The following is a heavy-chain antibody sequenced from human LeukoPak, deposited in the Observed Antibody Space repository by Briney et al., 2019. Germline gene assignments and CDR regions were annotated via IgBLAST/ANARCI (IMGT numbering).Heavy chain of an antibody. V-gene: IGHV1-46*01. CDR3: ARSASIVPTMPPYYFDY. Sequence: ASVKVSCKASGYTFTSYYMHWVRQATGQALEWVGIINPSGGSTSYAQKFQGRVTMTRDTSTSTVYMELSSLRSEDTAVYYCARSASIVPTMPPYYFDYWGQETLVTVSS. CDR1: GYTFTSYY. D-gene: IGHD5-12*01. J-gene: IGHJ4*02. CDR2: INPSGGST.